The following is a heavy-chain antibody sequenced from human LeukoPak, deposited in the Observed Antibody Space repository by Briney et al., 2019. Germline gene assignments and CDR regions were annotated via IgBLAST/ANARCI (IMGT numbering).Heavy chain of an antibody. CDR2: INHSGST. D-gene: IGHD1-1*01. J-gene: IGHJ6*03. CDR3: ARLPRRGTTLYYYYMDV. Sequence: PSETLSLTCAVYGGSFSGYYWSWIRQPPGKGLEWIGEINHSGSTNYNPSLKSRVTISVDTSKNQFSLKLSSVTAADTAVYYCARLPRRGTTLYYYYMDVWGKGTTVTVSS. CDR1: GGSFSGYY. V-gene: IGHV4-34*01.